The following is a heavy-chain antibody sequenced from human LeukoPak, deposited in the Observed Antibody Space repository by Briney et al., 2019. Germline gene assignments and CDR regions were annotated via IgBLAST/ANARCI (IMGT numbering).Heavy chain of an antibody. D-gene: IGHD5-24*01. CDR2: IYPGDSDT. CDR1: GYSFTGYW. V-gene: IGHV5-51*01. J-gene: IGHJ2*01. Sequence: GEPLKISCKGSGYSFTGYWIGWVRQMPGKGLECMGIIYPGDSDTRYSPSFQGQVTISADKSISTAYLQWSSLKASDTAMYYCARHYQEMATIPDWYFDLWGRGTLVTVSS. CDR3: ARHYQEMATIPDWYFDL.